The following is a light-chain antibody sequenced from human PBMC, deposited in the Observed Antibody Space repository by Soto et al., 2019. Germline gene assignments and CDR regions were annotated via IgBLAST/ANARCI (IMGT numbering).Light chain of an antibody. Sequence: QSALTQPASVSGSPGQSITISCTGTSSDVGAYNFVSWHQQHPGKAPKLIIYNVYDRPSGISYRFSGSKSGTTAFLTISGLHGEEEADYYCSSYTISRTYVFGTGTKLTVL. CDR1: SSDVGAYNF. V-gene: IGLV2-14*03. J-gene: IGLJ1*01. CDR3: SSYTISRTYV. CDR2: NVY.